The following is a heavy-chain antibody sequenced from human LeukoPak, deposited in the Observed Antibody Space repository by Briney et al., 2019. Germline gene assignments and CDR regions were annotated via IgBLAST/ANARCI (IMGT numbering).Heavy chain of an antibody. D-gene: IGHD1/OR15-1a*01. J-gene: IGHJ4*02. CDR1: GFSFSSSW. CDR3: ANTGNSRGAY. Sequence: GGSLRLSCAASGFSFSSSWMHWVRQVPGKGLEWVSRINDDETSTTYAESVKGRFTISRDNSKNTLYLQMNSLRAEDTAVYYCANTGNSRGAYWGQGTLVTVSS. CDR2: INDDETST. V-gene: IGHV3-74*01.